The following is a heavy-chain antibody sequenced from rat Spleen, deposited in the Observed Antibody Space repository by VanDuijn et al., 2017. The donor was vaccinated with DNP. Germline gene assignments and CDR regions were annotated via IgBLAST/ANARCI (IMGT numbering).Heavy chain of an antibody. Sequence: QVQLKESGPGLVQPSQTLSLACTVSGFSLPTNAVHWIRHPPGKGLEWIGTIWRGGSTNYDSILKSRLSISRDTSKSQVFLKMNSLQTEDTAIYFCTRVYYSAEDWFAYWGQGTLVTVSS. V-gene: IGHV2-1*01. D-gene: IGHD1-1*01. CDR3: TRVYYSAEDWFAY. CDR2: IWRGGST. J-gene: IGHJ3*01. CDR1: GFSLPTNA.